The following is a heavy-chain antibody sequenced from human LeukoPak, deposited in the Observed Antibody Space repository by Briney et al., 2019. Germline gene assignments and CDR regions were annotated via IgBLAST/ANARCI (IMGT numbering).Heavy chain of an antibody. CDR1: GFTFSSYA. V-gene: IGHV3-30-3*02. J-gene: IGHJ6*03. CDR2: ISYDGSNK. CDR3: AKLTSSSWGRGEYYMDV. D-gene: IGHD6-13*01. Sequence: GGSLRLSCAASGFTFSSYAMHWVRQAPGKGLEWVAVISYDGSNKYYADSVKGRFTISRDNSKNMLYLQMNSLRAEDTAVYYCAKLTSSSWGRGEYYMDVWGRGTTVTVSS.